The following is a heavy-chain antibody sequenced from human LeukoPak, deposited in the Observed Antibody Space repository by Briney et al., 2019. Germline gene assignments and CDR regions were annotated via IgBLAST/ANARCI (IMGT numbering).Heavy chain of an antibody. J-gene: IGHJ4*02. D-gene: IGHD1-7*01. CDR2: LNSDGSST. V-gene: IGHV3-74*01. CDR1: GFTFSSYL. Sequence: GGSLRLSCAASGFTFSSYLMHWVRQAPGKGLVWVSRLNSDGSSTSYADSVKGRFTISRDNAETTLHLQMNNLSAEDTAVYYCARASNRNSINFDYWGQGALVTVSS. CDR3: ARASNRNSINFDY.